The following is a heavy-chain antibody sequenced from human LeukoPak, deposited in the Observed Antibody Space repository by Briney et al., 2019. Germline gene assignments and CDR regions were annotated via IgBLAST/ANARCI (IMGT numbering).Heavy chain of an antibody. D-gene: IGHD3-22*01. CDR1: GYTLTELS. CDR2: FDPEDGET. V-gene: IGHV1-24*01. Sequence: ASVKVSCKVSGYTLTELSMHWVRQAPGKGLEWMGGFDPEDGETIYAQKFQGRVTMTEDTSTDTAYMELSSLRSEDTAVYYCATFLVLRGGYKPPFDFWGQGTLVTVSS. CDR3: ATFLVLRGGYKPPFDF. J-gene: IGHJ4*02.